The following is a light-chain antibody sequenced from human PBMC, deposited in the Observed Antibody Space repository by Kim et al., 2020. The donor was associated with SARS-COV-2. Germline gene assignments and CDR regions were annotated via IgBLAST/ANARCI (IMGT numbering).Light chain of an antibody. V-gene: IGLV2-11*01. CDR3: CSYVGSYTLV. Sequence: QSVTISCTGTSSHIADYSYVSWYQQHPGKAPKLMIYDVRRRPSGVPDRFSGSKSGNTASLTLSGLQAEDEADYYCCSYVGSYTLVFGGGTQLTVL. J-gene: IGLJ2*01. CDR2: DVR. CDR1: SSHIADYSY.